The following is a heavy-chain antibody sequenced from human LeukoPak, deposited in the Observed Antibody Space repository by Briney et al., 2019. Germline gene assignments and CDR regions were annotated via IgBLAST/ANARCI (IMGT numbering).Heavy chain of an antibody. V-gene: IGHV3-11*01. J-gene: IGHJ4*02. CDR3: AREFHYYDSSGGDFDY. Sequence: GGSLRLSCAASGFTFSDYYMSWIRQAPGKGLEWVSYISSSGGTIYYADSVKGRFTISRDNAKNSLYLQMNSLRAEDTAVYYCAREFHYYDSSGGDFDYWGQGTLVTVSS. D-gene: IGHD3-22*01. CDR2: ISSSGGTI. CDR1: GFTFSDYY.